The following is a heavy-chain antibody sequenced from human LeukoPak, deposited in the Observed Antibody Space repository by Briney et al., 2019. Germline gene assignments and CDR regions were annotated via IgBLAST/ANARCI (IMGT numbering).Heavy chain of an antibody. V-gene: IGHV1-2*02. J-gene: IGHJ4*02. Sequence: ASVKVSCKASGYTFTGYYMHWVRQAPGQGLEWMGWFNPNSGGTNYAQKFQGRVTMTRDTSISTAYMELSRLRSDDTAVYYCARGGRGWYCSSTSCYLFDYWGQGTLVTVSS. CDR3: ARGGRGWYCSSTSCYLFDY. CDR1: GYTFTGYY. D-gene: IGHD2-2*01. CDR2: FNPNSGGT.